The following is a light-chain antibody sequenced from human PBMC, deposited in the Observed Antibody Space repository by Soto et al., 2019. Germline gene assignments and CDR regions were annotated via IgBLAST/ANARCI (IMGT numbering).Light chain of an antibody. Sequence: EIVLTQSPGTLALSPGERATLSCRASQSVSTNNLAWYQRKPGQAPRLLIYGASSRATDIPARFSGSGSGTDFTLTITRLEPEDFAVYYCQLYGRSPPTFGKGTKVDIQ. CDR3: QLYGRSPPT. J-gene: IGKJ1*01. V-gene: IGKV3-20*01. CDR2: GAS. CDR1: QSVSTNN.